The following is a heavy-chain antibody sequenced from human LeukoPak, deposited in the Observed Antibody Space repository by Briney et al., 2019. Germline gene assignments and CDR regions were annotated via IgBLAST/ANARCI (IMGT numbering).Heavy chain of an antibody. D-gene: IGHD3-10*01. CDR1: GGSISSSSYY. J-gene: IGHJ4*02. CDR3: ASRMVRGGDFDY. V-gene: IGHV4-39*07. CDR2: TYYSGST. Sequence: PSETLSLTCTVSGGSISSSSYYWGWIRQPPGKGLEWIGSTYYSGSTYYNPSLKSRVTISVDTSKNQFSLKLSSVTAADTAVYYCASRMVRGGDFDYWGQGTLVTVSS.